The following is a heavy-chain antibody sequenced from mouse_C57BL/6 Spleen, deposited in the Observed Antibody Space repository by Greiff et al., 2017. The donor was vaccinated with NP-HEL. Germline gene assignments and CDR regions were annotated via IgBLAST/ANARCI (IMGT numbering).Heavy chain of an antibody. CDR1: GYTFTDYN. CDR3: ARGVGYGKGNWYFDV. CDR2: INPNNGGT. D-gene: IGHD2-1*01. Sequence: EVQLQESGPELVKPGASVKMSCKASGYTFTDYNMHWVKQSHGKSLEWIGYINPNNGGTSYNQKFKGKATLPVNKSSSTAYMELRSLTSEDSAVYYCARGVGYGKGNWYFDVWGTGTTVTVSS. J-gene: IGHJ1*03. V-gene: IGHV1-22*01.